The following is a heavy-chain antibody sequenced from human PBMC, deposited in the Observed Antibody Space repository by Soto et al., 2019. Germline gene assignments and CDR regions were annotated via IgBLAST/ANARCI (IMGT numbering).Heavy chain of an antibody. J-gene: IGHJ4*02. CDR2: ITSDGTKE. CDR1: GFTFSSFA. V-gene: IGHV3-30-3*01. Sequence: QVRLVESGGGVVQPGRSLRLSCAASGFTFSSFAMHWVRQAPGKGLEWVAVITSDGTKEYYADSVRGRFTISRDNSGNTVYLHMNSLGGDDTAVYYCAKAPWNLAHNNYFDLWGKGTLVTVSS. CDR3: AKAPWNLAHNNYFDL. D-gene: IGHD1-1*01.